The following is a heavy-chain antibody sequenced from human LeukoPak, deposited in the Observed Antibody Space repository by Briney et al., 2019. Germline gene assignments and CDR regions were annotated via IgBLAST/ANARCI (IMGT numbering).Heavy chain of an antibody. CDR1: GFSFSSYW. CDR3: ARAALPYYDFWSDGDGSWFDP. J-gene: IGHJ5*02. D-gene: IGHD3-3*01. CDR2: IKQDGSEK. Sequence: GGSLRLSCAASGFSFSSYWMSWVRQAPGKGLEWVANIKQDGSEKYYVDSVKGRFTISRDNAKNSLYLQMNSLRAEDTAVYYCARAALPYYDFWSDGDGSWFDPWGQGTLVTVSS. V-gene: IGHV3-7*01.